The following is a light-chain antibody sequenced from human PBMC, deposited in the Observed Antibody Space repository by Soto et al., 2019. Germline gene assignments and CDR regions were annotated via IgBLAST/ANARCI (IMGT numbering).Light chain of an antibody. CDR3: QQYGTSLPVT. CDR2: GAS. V-gene: IGKV3-20*01. CDR1: QSVSNRY. Sequence: EIVLTQSPGTLSLSPGERATFSCRASQSVSNRYLAWYQQKPGQAPRLLIYGASSRATGIPDRFSGSGSGTDFILPISRLESEDFVVYYCQQYGTSLPVTFGGGTKVEIK. J-gene: IGKJ4*01.